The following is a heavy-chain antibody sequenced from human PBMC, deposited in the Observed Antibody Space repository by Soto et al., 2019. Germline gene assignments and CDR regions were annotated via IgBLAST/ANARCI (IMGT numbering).Heavy chain of an antibody. CDR2: IRSKAYGGTT. Sequence: GGSLRLSCTASGFTFGDYAMSWFRQAPGKGLEWVGFIRSKAYGGTTEYAASVKGRFTISRDDSKSIAYLQMNSLKTEDTAVYYCTRVNITMIGVVIAARPADAFDIWGQGTMVTVSS. J-gene: IGHJ3*02. D-gene: IGHD3-22*01. V-gene: IGHV3-49*03. CDR1: GFTFGDYA. CDR3: TRVNITMIGVVIAARPADAFDI.